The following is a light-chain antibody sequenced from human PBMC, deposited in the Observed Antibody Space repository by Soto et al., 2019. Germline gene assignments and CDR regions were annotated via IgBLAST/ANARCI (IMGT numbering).Light chain of an antibody. Sequence: EIQVTQSPSTLSASVGDRFTITCRASQSISRWLAWYQQKPGISPKLLIYDDSSLESGVPSRFSGSGSGTEFTLTISSLHPDDFASYYCQQYSRDSTVGQGTQVEIK. CDR2: DDS. J-gene: IGKJ1*01. V-gene: IGKV1-5*01. CDR1: QSISRW. CDR3: QQYSRDST.